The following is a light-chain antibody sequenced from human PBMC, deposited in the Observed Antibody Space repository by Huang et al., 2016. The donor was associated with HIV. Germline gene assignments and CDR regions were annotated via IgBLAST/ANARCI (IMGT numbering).Light chain of an antibody. J-gene: IGKJ1*01. Sequence: DIQMTQSPSAMSASVGDRVTITCRASQDISSSLAWFQQKPGKAPKRLIYDASNLQSGVPSRFSGSGSGTEFTLTITSLQSEDFATFYCLQHNNYSWTFGQGTTVEVK. CDR1: QDISSS. CDR2: DAS. V-gene: IGKV1-17*03. CDR3: LQHNNYSWT.